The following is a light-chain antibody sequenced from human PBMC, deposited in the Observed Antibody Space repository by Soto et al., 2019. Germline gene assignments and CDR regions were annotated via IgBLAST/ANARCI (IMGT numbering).Light chain of an antibody. CDR3: QSYDCSLSASEV. Sequence: QSVLTQPPSVSGAPGQRVTISCTGSSSNIGAGYDVHWYQQLPGTAPKLLIYGNSNRPSGVPDRFSGSKSGTSASLAITGSQAEDEADYYCQSYDCSLSASEVFGGGTKVTVL. CDR2: GNS. V-gene: IGLV1-40*01. J-gene: IGLJ3*02. CDR1: SSNIGAGYD.